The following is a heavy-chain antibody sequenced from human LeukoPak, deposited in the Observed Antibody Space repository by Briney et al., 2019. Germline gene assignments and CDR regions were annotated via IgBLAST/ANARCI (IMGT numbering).Heavy chain of an antibody. V-gene: IGHV5-51*01. CDR2: IYPGDSDT. Sequence: GESLKISCKGSGYSFTSYWIGWVRQMPGKGLEWMGIIYPGDSDTRYSPSFQGQVTISADKSISTAYLQWSSLKASDTAMYYCARHSRRAAAGTEVVDPWGQGTLVTVSS. CDR1: GYSFTSYW. D-gene: IGHD6-13*01. J-gene: IGHJ5*02. CDR3: ARHSRRAAAGTEVVDP.